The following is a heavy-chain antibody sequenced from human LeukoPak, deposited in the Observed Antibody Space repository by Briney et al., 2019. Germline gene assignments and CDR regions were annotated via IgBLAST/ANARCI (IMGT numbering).Heavy chain of an antibody. CDR3: ARGGIAAAGTGY. D-gene: IGHD6-13*01. J-gene: IGHJ4*02. CDR1: GFTFSSYG. V-gene: IGHV3-30*19. CDR2: ISYDGSNK. Sequence: GRSLRLSCAASGFTFSSYGMHWVRQAPGKGLEWVAVISYDGSNKYYADSVKGRFTISRDNSKNTLYLQMNSLRAEDTAVYYCARGGIAAAGTGYWGQGTLVTVSS.